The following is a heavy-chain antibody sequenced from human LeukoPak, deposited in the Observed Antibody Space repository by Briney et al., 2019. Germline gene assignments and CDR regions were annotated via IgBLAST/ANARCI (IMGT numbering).Heavy chain of an antibody. Sequence: GASVKVSCKASGYTFTSYDINWVRQATGQGLKWMGWMNPNSGNTGYAQKFQGRVTMTRNTSISTAYMELSSLRSEDTAVYYCARGRGWDYDILTGYVVYWGQGTLVTVSS. CDR2: MNPNSGNT. J-gene: IGHJ4*02. CDR3: ARGRGWDYDILTGYVVY. D-gene: IGHD3-9*01. CDR1: GYTFTSYD. V-gene: IGHV1-8*01.